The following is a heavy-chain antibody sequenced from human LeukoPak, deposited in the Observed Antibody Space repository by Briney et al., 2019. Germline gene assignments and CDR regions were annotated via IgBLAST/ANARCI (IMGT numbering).Heavy chain of an antibody. D-gene: IGHD1-26*01. CDR3: ARDVSWDESFQR. CDR1: GFSISKGFY. V-gene: IGHV4-38-2*02. CDR2: IYYGGTS. Sequence: PSETLSLTCTVAGFSISKGFYWGWVRQPPGKGLEFIATIYYGGTSHYNPSLESRATISVDTSRNQFSLKLTSVTAADTAVYYCARDVSWDESFQRWGQGTLVTVSS. J-gene: IGHJ1*01.